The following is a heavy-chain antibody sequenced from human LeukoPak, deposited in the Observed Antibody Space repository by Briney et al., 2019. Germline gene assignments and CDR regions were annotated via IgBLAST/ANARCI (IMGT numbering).Heavy chain of an antibody. CDR2: MYSSGST. D-gene: IGHD3-10*01. V-gene: IGHV4-61*02. CDR3: ARGGSSYGVLAFDI. Sequence: PSQTLSLTCTVSGGSMSSGSYYWSWIRQPAGKGLEWIGRMYSSGSTNYNPSLKSRVTISVDTSKNQFSLKLSSVTAADTAVYYCARGGSSYGVLAFDIWGQGTMVTVSS. CDR1: GGSMSSGSYY. J-gene: IGHJ3*02.